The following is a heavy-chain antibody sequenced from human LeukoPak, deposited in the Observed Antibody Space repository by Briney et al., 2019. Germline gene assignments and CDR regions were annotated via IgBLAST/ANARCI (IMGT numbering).Heavy chain of an antibody. J-gene: IGHJ5*02. CDR2: IHYSGST. CDR1: GGSISSYY. CDR3: AREAERTNWFDP. V-gene: IGHV4-59*12. Sequence: SETLSLTCTVSGGSISSYYWNWLRQPPGKGLEWIGYIHYSGSTNYNPSLRSRVTVSLDTSKNQFSLNLSSVTAADTAVYYCAREAERTNWFDPWGQGTLVTVSS. D-gene: IGHD6-19*01.